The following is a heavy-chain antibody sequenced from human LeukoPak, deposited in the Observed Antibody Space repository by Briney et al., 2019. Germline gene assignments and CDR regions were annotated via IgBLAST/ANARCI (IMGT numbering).Heavy chain of an antibody. J-gene: IGHJ3*02. CDR2: IYSTGST. CDR3: ARGSIGGYNYGGLFDI. CDR1: GGSISSSSYY. Sequence: KTSETLSLTCTVSGGSISSSSYYWAWIRQPPGKGLEWIGSIYSTGSTYYNPSLKSRVTISVDTSKNQFSLKLSSVTAADTAVYYCARGSIGGYNYGGLFDIWGQGTTVTVS. V-gene: IGHV4-39*07. D-gene: IGHD5-18*01.